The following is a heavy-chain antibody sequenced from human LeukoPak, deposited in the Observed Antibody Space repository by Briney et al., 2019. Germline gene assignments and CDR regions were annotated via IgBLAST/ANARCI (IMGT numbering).Heavy chain of an antibody. CDR3: ARALGYCGTSSCKHWYFDL. J-gene: IGHJ2*01. CDR1: GFTLSGHT. CDR2: MSSSGSSV. Sequence: GGSLRLSCASSGFTLSGHTINWVRQAPGKGLEWVSSMSSSGSSVYYADPVKGRFTISRDNAKNSPFLQMNSLRVEDTAVYYCARALGYCGTSSCKHWYFDLWGRGTLVTVSS. V-gene: IGHV3-21*06. D-gene: IGHD2-2*01.